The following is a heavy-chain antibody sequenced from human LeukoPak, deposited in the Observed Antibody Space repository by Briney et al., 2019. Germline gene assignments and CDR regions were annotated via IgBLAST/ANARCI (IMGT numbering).Heavy chain of an antibody. CDR1: GGSFSGYY. D-gene: IGHD1-26*01. J-gene: IGHJ6*03. CDR2: INHSGST. CDR3: ARGLGGVGATPNFYYYYMDV. V-gene: IGHV4-34*01. Sequence: PSETLSLTCAVYGGSFSGYYWSWIRQPPGKGLEWIGEINHSGSTNYNPSLKSRVTISVDTSKNQFSLKLSSVTAADTAVYYCARGLGGVGATPNFYYYYMDVWGKGTTVTVSS.